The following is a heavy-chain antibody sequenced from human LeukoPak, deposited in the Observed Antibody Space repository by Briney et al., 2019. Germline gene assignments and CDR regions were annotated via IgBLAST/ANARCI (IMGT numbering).Heavy chain of an antibody. J-gene: IGHJ4*02. V-gene: IGHV3-23*01. D-gene: IGHD4-17*01. CDR3: AKDWDDYGDYLPLDY. Sequence: GGSLRLSCAASGFTFSSYAMSWVRQAPGEGLEWVSAIRGTSGGTYYPDSVKGRFTISRGNSKSTLYLQMDNLRAEDTAIYYCAKDWDDYGDYLPLDYWGQGTLVTVSS. CDR1: GFTFSSYA. CDR2: IRGTSGGT.